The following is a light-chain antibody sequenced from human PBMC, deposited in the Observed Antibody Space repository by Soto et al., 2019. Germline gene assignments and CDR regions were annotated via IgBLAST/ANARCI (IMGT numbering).Light chain of an antibody. CDR2: GAS. V-gene: IGKV3-15*01. CDR3: QQYNDWPLT. Sequence: EIVMTQSPATLSVSPGERAILSCRASQSVSSNLAWYQQKPGQAPRLFIYGASTRATGIPARFSGSGSGAEFTLTISSLQSEDFAVYYCQQYNDWPLTFGGGTMVEIK. CDR1: QSVSSN. J-gene: IGKJ4*01.